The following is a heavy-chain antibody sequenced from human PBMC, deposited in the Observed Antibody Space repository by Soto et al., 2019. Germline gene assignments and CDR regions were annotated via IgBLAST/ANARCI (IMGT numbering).Heavy chain of an antibody. CDR2: IYYSGST. J-gene: IGHJ4*02. V-gene: IGHV4-30-4*01. CDR1: GGSISSGDYY. Sequence: SETLSLTCTVSGGSISSGDYYWSWIRQPPGKGLEWIGYIYYSGSTYYNPSLKSRVTISVDTSKNQFSLKLSSVTAADTAVYYCARVDDSSGYYSIDYWGQGTLVTVSS. CDR3: ARVDDSSGYYSIDY. D-gene: IGHD3-22*01.